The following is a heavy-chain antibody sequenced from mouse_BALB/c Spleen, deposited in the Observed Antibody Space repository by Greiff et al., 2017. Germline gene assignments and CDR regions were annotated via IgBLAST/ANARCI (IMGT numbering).Heavy chain of an antibody. CDR1: GFTFSDYY. CDR2: ISDGGSYT. CDR3: ANWDVDDYAMDY. D-gene: IGHD4-1*01. Sequence: DVQLVESGGGLVKPGGSLKLSCAASGFTFSDYYMYWVRQTPEKRLEWVATISDGGSYTYYPDSVKGRFTISRDNAKNNLYLQMSSLKSEDTAMYYCANWDVDDYAMDYWGQGTSVTVSS. J-gene: IGHJ4*01. V-gene: IGHV5-4*02.